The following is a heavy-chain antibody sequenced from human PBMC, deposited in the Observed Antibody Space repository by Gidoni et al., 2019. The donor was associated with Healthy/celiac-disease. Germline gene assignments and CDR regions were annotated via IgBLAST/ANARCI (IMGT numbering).Heavy chain of an antibody. CDR2: IIPIFGTA. CDR3: ARDRTDYDFWSGYYRKYNWFDP. J-gene: IGHJ5*02. D-gene: IGHD3-3*01. V-gene: IGHV1-69*06. CDR1: GGTFSSYA. Sequence: QVQLVQSGAEVKKPGSSVKVSCKASGGTFSSYAISWVRQAPGQGLEWMGGIIPIFGTANYAQKFQGRVTITADKSTSTAYMELSSLRSEDTAVYYCARDRTDYDFWSGYYRKYNWFDPWGQGTLVTVSS.